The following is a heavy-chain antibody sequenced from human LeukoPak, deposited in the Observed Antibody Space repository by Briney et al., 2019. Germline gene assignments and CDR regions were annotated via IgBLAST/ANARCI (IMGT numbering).Heavy chain of an antibody. CDR2: INPNSGGT. CDR3: ARDSSITMVRGVPDY. Sequence: ASVKVSCKASGYTFTSYDINWVRQATGQGLEWMGWINPNSGGTNYAQKFQGRVTMTRDTSISTAYMELSRLRSDDTAVYYCARDSSITMVRGVPDYWGQGTLVTVSS. V-gene: IGHV1-2*02. CDR1: GYTFTSYD. J-gene: IGHJ4*02. D-gene: IGHD3-10*01.